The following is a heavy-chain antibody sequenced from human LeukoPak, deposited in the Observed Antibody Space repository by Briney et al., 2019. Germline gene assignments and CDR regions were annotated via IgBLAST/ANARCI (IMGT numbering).Heavy chain of an antibody. J-gene: IGHJ4*02. D-gene: IGHD3-10*01. CDR2: ISTDGSVT. Sequence: GGSLRLSCAASGFTFSTYWMHWLRRAPGKALVWVSRISTDGSVTIYADSVKGRFHISRDNAKNTMYLQMNSLRAEDTAVYYCAKGDYYDFDYWGQGTLVTVSS. V-gene: IGHV3-74*01. CDR1: GFTFSTYW. CDR3: AKGDYYDFDY.